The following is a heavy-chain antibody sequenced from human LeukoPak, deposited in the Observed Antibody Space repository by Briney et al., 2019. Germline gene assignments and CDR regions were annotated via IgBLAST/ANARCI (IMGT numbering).Heavy chain of an antibody. CDR2: IHTSGST. V-gene: IGHV4-4*07. Sequence: SETLSLTCTVSGVSISSFYWSWIRQPAGKGLEWIGRIHTSGSTNYNPSLKSRVTMSADTSKKQFTLNLRSVTAADTAVYYCARVISTRFGVVTMRFVPWRQGTLVIVSS. J-gene: IGHJ5*02. CDR1: GVSISSFY. CDR3: ARVISTRFGVVTMRFVP. D-gene: IGHD3-3*01.